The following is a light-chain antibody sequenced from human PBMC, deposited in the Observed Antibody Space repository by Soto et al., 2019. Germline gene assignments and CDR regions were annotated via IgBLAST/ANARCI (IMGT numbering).Light chain of an antibody. CDR2: EVT. CDR1: SSDSGGYDH. CDR3: GSFAGPVWV. J-gene: IGLJ3*02. V-gene: IGLV2-8*01. Sequence: QSALTQPPSASGSPGQSVTISCTGTSSDSGGYDHVSWYRQDPGKAPKVMIYEVTKRPSGVPDRFSGSKAGNTASLTVFGLQAEDEANYYCGSFAGPVWVFGGGTKLTVL.